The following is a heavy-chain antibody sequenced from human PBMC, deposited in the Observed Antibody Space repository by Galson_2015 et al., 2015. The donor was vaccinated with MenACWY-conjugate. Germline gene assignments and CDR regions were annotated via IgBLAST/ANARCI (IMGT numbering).Heavy chain of an antibody. CDR1: GGSISSSSYY. CDR3: ARHDRTAPARSGAFDI. V-gene: IGHV4-39*01. Sequence: SETLSLTCTVSGGSISSSSYYWDWIRQPPGRGLEWIGTIYYSGSTYYNSSLKSRVTISVDTSQNQFSLNLSSATAADTAMYYCARHDRTAPARSGAFDIWGRGTMVTVSS. D-gene: IGHD2-2*01. CDR2: IYYSGST. J-gene: IGHJ3*02.